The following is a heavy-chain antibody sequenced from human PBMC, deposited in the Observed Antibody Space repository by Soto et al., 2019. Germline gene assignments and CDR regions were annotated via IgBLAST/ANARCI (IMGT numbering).Heavy chain of an antibody. CDR3: ARGPLVLWFGELLHFDY. CDR2: IYPGDSDT. Sequence: GESLKISCKGSGYSFTSYWIGWVRRMPGKGLEWMGIIYPGDSDTRYSPSFQGQVTISADKSISTAYLQWSSLKASDTAMYYCARGPLVLWFGELLHFDYWGQGTLVTVSS. CDR1: GYSFTSYW. J-gene: IGHJ4*02. V-gene: IGHV5-51*01. D-gene: IGHD3-10*01.